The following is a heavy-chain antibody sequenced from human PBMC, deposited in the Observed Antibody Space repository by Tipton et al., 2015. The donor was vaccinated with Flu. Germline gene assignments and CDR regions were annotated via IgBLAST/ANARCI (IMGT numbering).Heavy chain of an antibody. V-gene: IGHV1-46*01. CDR3: AKDGGYHNFDY. J-gene: IGHJ4*02. Sequence: QSGPEVKKPGASVKVSCKAYGDNISTYYIHWVRQAPGQGLEWMGMIHASGTDTSYAQRFQDRVIMTWDTSTHTVFMTVNNLKSEDTAIYYCAKDGGYHNFDYWGQGALVTVSS. CDR2: IHASGTDT. CDR1: GDNISTYY. D-gene: IGHD3-16*01.